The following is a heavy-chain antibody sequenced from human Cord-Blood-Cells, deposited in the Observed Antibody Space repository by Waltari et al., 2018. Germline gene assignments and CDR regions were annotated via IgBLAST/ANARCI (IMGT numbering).Heavy chain of an antibody. Sequence: QVQLVQSGAEVKKPGSSVKVSCKASGGTFSSYAISWVRQAPGQGLAWMGGIIPIFGTANYAQKFQGRVTITADKSTSTAYMELSSLRSEDTAVYYCARVPTTKALNYYYYYGMDVWGQGTTVTVSS. CDR2: IIPIFGTA. CDR1: GGTFSSYA. V-gene: IGHV1-69*06. D-gene: IGHD1-7*01. J-gene: IGHJ6*02. CDR3: ARVPTTKALNYYYYYGMDV.